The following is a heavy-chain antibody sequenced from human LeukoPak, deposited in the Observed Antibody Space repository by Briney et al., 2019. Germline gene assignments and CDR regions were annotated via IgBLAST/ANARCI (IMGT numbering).Heavy chain of an antibody. CDR2: IIPILGIA. J-gene: IGHJ5*02. D-gene: IGHD1-1*01. CDR1: GGTFSSYA. Sequence: SVKVSCNASGGTFSSYAISWVRQAPGQALGWMGRIIPILGIANYAQKFQGRVTLTADKSTSTAYMELRSLSSEDTDVYYCARDGLGYNWNDLTPNWFDPWGQGTLVTVSS. CDR3: ARDGLGYNWNDLTPNWFDP. V-gene: IGHV1-69*04.